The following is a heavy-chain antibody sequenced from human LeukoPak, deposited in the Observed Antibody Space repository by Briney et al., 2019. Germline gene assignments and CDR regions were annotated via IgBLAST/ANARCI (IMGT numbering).Heavy chain of an antibody. CDR3: ATGGVHYYDSSAAY. J-gene: IGHJ4*02. D-gene: IGHD3-22*01. V-gene: IGHV3-21*01. Sequence: GRALRLSCAASGFTLSRSSMNSGRQAPGQGLEWGSSITTSISYISYADSVKRRFSISRDNAKNSLHLQMDSRRGEDTAVYYCATGGVHYYDSSAAYWGQGTLVTVSS. CDR1: GFTLSRSS. CDR2: ITTSISYI.